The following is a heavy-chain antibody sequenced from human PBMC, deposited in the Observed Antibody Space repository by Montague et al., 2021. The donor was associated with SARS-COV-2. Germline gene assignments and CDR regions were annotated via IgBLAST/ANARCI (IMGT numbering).Heavy chain of an antibody. CDR3: ARARTGSANNPFDT. CDR2: FYYNGIT. D-gene: IGHD1-1*01. Sequence: SETLSLTCSVSCGPFISTGFYWGWIRQSPGKGLEWVANFYYNGITYYNPSLKSRVTLSVDPSTNQFFLKLSSVTAADTAVYYCARARTGSANNPFDTWGQGSLVTVSS. CDR1: CGPFISTGFY. V-gene: IGHV4-39*01. J-gene: IGHJ5*02.